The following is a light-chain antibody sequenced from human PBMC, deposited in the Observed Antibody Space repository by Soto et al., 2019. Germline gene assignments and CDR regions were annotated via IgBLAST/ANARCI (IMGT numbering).Light chain of an antibody. V-gene: IGKV3-20*01. J-gene: IGKJ1*01. CDR2: GAS. Sequence: EIVLTQSPVTLSVSPVERATLSCRASQSVSNNLAWYQQKPGQAPRLLIYGASNRATGIPDRFSGSGSGTDFTLTISRLEPEDFAVYYCQQYGSSGTFGQGTKVDIK. CDR3: QQYGSSGT. CDR1: QSVSNN.